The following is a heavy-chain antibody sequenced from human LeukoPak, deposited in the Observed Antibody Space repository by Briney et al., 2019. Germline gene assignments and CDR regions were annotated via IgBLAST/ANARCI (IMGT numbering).Heavy chain of an antibody. V-gene: IGHV4-4*07. CDR2: GYSSEST. J-gene: IGHJ4*02. CDR1: GDTISGFS. D-gene: IGHD6-13*01. CDR3: ARDRAGFFDD. Sequence: SETLSLTCTVSGDTISGFSRSWIRQPAGKGLDWIGRGYSSESTNYSHPLRSRVTMSVDTKNQFSLKVNSVTAADTAVYYCARDRAGFFDDWGQGTLVTVSS.